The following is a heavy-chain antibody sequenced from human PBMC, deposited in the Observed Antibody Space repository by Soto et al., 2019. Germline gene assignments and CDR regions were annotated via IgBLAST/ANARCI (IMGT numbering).Heavy chain of an antibody. V-gene: IGHV1-69*06. Sequence: ASVKVSCKASGGTFSSYAISWVRQAPGQGLEWMGGIIPIFGTANYAQKFQGRVTITADKSTSTAYMELSSLRSEDTAVYYCARVIYSSGWRDAFDIWGQGTMVTVSS. D-gene: IGHD6-19*01. CDR3: ARVIYSSGWRDAFDI. CDR1: GGTFSSYA. CDR2: IIPIFGTA. J-gene: IGHJ3*02.